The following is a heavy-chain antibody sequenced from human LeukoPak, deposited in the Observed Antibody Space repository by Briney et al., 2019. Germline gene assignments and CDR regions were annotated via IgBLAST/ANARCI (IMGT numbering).Heavy chain of an antibody. Sequence: KASGTLSLTCTVSGGSISSSSYYWGWIRQPPGKGLEWIGSIYYSGSTYYNPSLKSRVTISVDTSKNQFSLKLSSVTAADTAVYYCARRDYNLPGRYGMDVWGQGTTVTVSS. CDR3: ARRDYNLPGRYGMDV. CDR2: IYYSGST. CDR1: GGSISSSSYY. D-gene: IGHD4-11*01. J-gene: IGHJ6*02. V-gene: IGHV4-39*01.